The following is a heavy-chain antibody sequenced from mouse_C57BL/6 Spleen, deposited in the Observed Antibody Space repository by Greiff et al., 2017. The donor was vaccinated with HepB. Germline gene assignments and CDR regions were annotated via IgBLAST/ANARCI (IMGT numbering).Heavy chain of an antibody. Sequence: VKLQESGAELVRPGTSVKMSCKASGYTFTNYWIGWAKQRPGHGLEWIGDIYPGGGYTNYNEKFKGKATLTADKSSSTAYMQFSSLTSEDSAVYYWARGTYGHAMDYWGQGTSVTVSS. CDR3: ARGTYGHAMDY. J-gene: IGHJ4*01. CDR2: IYPGGGYT. V-gene: IGHV1-63*01. D-gene: IGHD1-2*01. CDR1: GYTFTNYW.